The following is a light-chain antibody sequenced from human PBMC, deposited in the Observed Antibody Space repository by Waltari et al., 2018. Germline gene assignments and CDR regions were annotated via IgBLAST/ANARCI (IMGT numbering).Light chain of an antibody. CDR1: QVVIRA. Sequence: EIVLTQSLGTLSWSPGVRATLSCTASQVVIRALAWYQQKPGQAPRLLIYGSSNRATGIPDRFSGSGSVTDFSLTITSLEPEDFAVYYCQHYLRLPATFGQGTKVEIK. J-gene: IGKJ1*01. CDR3: QHYLRLPAT. V-gene: IGKV3-20*01. CDR2: GSS.